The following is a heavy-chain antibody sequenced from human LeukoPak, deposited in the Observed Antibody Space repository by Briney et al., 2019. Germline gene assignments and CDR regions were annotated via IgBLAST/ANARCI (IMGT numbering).Heavy chain of an antibody. CDR2: IYYSGST. V-gene: IGHV4-59*01. Sequence: PSETLSLTCTVSGGSISSYSWSWIRQPPGKGLEWIGNIYYSGSTSYNPSLKGRVTISIDTSKNHFPLNVSSVSAAATAAYYYAGEQDPGVEAFDIWGQGTVVTVSS. CDR1: GGSISSYS. J-gene: IGHJ3*02. D-gene: IGHD5-24*01. CDR3: AGEQDPGVEAFDI.